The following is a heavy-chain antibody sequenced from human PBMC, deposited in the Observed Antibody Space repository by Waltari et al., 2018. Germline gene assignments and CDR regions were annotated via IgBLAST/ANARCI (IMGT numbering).Heavy chain of an antibody. D-gene: IGHD5-18*01. CDR2: IYYSGST. J-gene: IGHJ4*02. CDR3: ARDTAMVTVYFDY. CDR1: GGSISSSSYY. V-gene: IGHV4-39*01. Sequence: QLQLQESGPGLVKPSETLSLTCTVSGGSISSSSYYWGWIRQPPGKGLEWIGSIYYSGSTYYNPSLKSRVTISGDTSKNQFSLKLSSVTAADTAVYYCARDTAMVTVYFDYWGQGTLVTVSS.